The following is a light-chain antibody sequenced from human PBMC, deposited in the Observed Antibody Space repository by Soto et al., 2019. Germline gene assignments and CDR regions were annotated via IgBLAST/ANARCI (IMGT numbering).Light chain of an antibody. CDR1: QSVTSGY. J-gene: IGKJ1*01. Sequence: EIVLTQSPGTLSLSPGERATLSCRASQSVTSGYLAWYQQKPGQAPRLLIYGASSRASGIPDRFSGSGSGTDFTLTISRLEPEDFAAYYCQQYVRSPWTFGQGTKVEIK. CDR2: GAS. CDR3: QQYVRSPWT. V-gene: IGKV3-20*01.